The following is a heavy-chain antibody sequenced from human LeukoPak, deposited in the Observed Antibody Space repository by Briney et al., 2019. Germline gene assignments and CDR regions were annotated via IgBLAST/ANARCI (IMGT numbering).Heavy chain of an antibody. J-gene: IGHJ6*03. D-gene: IGHD3-16*01. CDR1: GFTVSSNY. CDR2: INDNGDGT. CDR3: AKGLRTGVGPYMGYHYYMDV. V-gene: IGHV3-23*01. Sequence: GGSLRLSCAASGFTVSSNYMSWVRQAPGKGLKWVSTINDNGDGTYYADSVKGRFTISRDNSYNTVSLQMNSLRDEDTGVYYCAKGLRTGVGPYMGYHYYMDVWGKGATVTVSS.